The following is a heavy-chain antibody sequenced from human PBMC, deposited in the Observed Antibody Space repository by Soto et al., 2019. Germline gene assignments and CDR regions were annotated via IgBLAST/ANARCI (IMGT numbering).Heavy chain of an antibody. CDR2: ISHDETNI. CDR1: GFPFSGYQ. Sequence: QVQLVESGGGVVQPGGSLRVSCAASGFPFSGYQMHWVRQAPGKGVEWVAVISHDETNINYADAVRGRFTISRDNSRNILYLQMNSLTPEDTAVYFCARDGWQVQTQSYFDFWGQGTLVTVSS. J-gene: IGHJ4*02. V-gene: IGHV3-30-3*01. D-gene: IGHD6-19*01. CDR3: ARDGWQVQTQSYFDF.